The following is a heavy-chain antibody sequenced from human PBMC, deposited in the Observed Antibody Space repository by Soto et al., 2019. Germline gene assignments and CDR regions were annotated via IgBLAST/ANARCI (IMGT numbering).Heavy chain of an antibody. CDR2: ISPSSGHI. V-gene: IGHV3-21*01. Sequence: EVHLVESGGGLVKPGGSLRLSCAVSGFTFSSCTMNWVRQAPGKGLEWVSSISPSSGHIYYADSVKGRFTISRDNAKKSLFRQMNSRRGGDTAVYYCAGCSGGACHKNYGMDVWGQGTTVTVSS. D-gene: IGHD2-15*01. J-gene: IGHJ6*02. CDR3: AGCSGGACHKNYGMDV. CDR1: GFTFSSCT.